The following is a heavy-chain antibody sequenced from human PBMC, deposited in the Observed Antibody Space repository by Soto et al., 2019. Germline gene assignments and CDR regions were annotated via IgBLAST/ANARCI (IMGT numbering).Heavy chain of an antibody. CDR3: ASLTVDYDFWSGHIWDYGMDV. CDR1: GGSISSYY. CDR2: IYTSGST. Sequence: PSETLSLTCTVSGGSISSYYWSWIRRPAGKGLEWIGRIYTSGSTNYNPSLKSRVTMSVDTSKNQFSLKLSSVTAADTAVYYCASLTVDYDFWSGHIWDYGMDVWGQGTTVTVSS. D-gene: IGHD3-3*01. J-gene: IGHJ6*02. V-gene: IGHV4-4*07.